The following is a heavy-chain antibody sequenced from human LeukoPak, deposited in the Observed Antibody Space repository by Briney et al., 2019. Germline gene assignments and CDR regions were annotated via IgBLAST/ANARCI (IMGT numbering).Heavy chain of an antibody. J-gene: IGHJ4*02. D-gene: IGHD2-8*01. CDR3: ARDLYDSRGY. Sequence: GGSLRLSCAASGFTFTSYWMHWVRQAPGKGLEWVSAISGSGGSTYYADSVKGRFTISRDNSKNTVYLQMNSLRAEDTAVYYCARDLYDSRGYWGQGTLVTVSS. CDR2: ISGSGGST. CDR1: GFTFTSYW. V-gene: IGHV3-23*01.